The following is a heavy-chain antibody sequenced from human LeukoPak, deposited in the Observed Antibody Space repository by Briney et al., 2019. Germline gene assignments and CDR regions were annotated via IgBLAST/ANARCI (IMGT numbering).Heavy chain of an antibody. CDR1: GFTFSNHA. CDR2: ISYDGSNK. CDR3: ARDFYPSTTVTTSLDY. Sequence: GGSLRLSCAASGFTFSNHAMHWVRQIPGKGLEWVAVISYDGSNKYYADSVKGRFTISRDNSKNTLFLQMNSLRAEDTAVYYCARDFYPSTTVTTSLDYWGQGTLVTVSS. D-gene: IGHD4-17*01. J-gene: IGHJ4*02. V-gene: IGHV3-30*04.